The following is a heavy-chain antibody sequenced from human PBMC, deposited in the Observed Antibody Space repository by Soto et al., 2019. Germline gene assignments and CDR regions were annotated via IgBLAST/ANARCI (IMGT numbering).Heavy chain of an antibody. D-gene: IGHD3-10*01. J-gene: IGHJ5*02. CDR2: INHSGST. CDR3: AASITMVRGAQARTGFHP. CDR1: GGSFSGYY. Sequence: QVQLQQWGAGLLKPSETLSLTCAVYGGSFSGYYWSWIRQPPGKGLEWIGEINHSGSTNYNPSLKSRVPISVHPSKNQYSLKLSSVTDADRAVYYCAASITMVRGAQARTGFHPWGQGTLVTVSS. V-gene: IGHV4-34*01.